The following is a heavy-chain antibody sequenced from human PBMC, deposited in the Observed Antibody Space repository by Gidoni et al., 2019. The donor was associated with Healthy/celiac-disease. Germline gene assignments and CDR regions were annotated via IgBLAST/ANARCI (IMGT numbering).Heavy chain of an antibody. CDR3: ARDVAVAGQPHKEESDYYYYGMDV. J-gene: IGHJ6*02. Sequence: QVQLVQSGAEVKKPGSSVKVSCKASGGTFSSSAIRWVRQATGQGLEWMGGIIPIFGTATYAQKFQGRVTITADKSTCTAYMELSSLRSEDTAVYYCARDVAVAGQPHKEESDYYYYGMDVWGQGTTVTVSS. CDR2: IIPIFGTA. V-gene: IGHV1-69*06. CDR1: GGTFSSSA. D-gene: IGHD6-19*01.